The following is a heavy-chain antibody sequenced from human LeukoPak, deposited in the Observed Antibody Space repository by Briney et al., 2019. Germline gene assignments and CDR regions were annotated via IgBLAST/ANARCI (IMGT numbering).Heavy chain of an antibody. CDR3: ARVDYRGYYDFWSGYYTSDGAFDI. J-gene: IGHJ3*02. CDR1: GFTFSNYE. Sequence: GGSLRLSCAASGFTFSNYEMHWVRQAPGKGLEWVSYISSSGSDIYYADSVKGRFTISRDNAKNSLYLQMNSLRAEDTAVYYCARVDYRGYYDFWSGYYTSDGAFDIWGQGTMVTVSS. CDR2: ISSSGSDI. V-gene: IGHV3-48*03. D-gene: IGHD3-3*01.